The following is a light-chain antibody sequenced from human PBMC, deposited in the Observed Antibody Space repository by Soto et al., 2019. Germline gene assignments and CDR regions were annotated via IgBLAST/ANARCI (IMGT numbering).Light chain of an antibody. CDR3: EADHGSGSNVVYHGV. CDR1: SGYSNYK. V-gene: IGLV9-49*01. J-gene: IGLJ2*01. Sequence: QPVLTQPPSASASLGASVTLTCTLSSGYSNYKVDWYQQRPGKGPRFVMRVGTGGIVGSKGDGIPDRFSVLGSGLNRYLTIKNIQEEDACDYHCEADHGSGSNVVYHGVFGGGTKLSVL. CDR2: VGTGGIVG.